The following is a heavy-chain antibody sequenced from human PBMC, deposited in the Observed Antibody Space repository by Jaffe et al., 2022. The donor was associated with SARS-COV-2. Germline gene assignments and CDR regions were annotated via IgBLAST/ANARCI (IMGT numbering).Heavy chain of an antibody. CDR2: ISGSGGST. J-gene: IGHJ6*02. CDR3: AKERVVVTAIRYYYYGMDV. V-gene: IGHV3-23*01. Sequence: EVQLLESGGGLVQPGGSLRLSCAASGFTFSSYAMSWVRQAPGKGLEWVSAISGSGGSTYYADSVKGRFTISRDNSKNTLYLQMNSLRAEDTAVYYCAKERVVVTAIRYYYYGMDVWGQGTTVTVSS. CDR1: GFTFSSYA. D-gene: IGHD2-21*02.